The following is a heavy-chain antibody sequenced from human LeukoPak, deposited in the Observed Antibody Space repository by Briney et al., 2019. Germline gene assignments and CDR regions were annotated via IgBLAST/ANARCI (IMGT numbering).Heavy chain of an antibody. V-gene: IGHV4-4*07. Sequence: KTSETLSLTCTVSGGSISSYYWSWIRQPAGKGLEWIGRIYTSGSTNYNPSLKSRVTMSVDTSKNQFSLKLSSVTAADTAVYYCARDMVRGVGYYYYYMDVWGKGTTVTISS. CDR2: IYTSGST. D-gene: IGHD3-10*01. CDR1: GGSISSYY. J-gene: IGHJ6*03. CDR3: ARDMVRGVGYYYYYMDV.